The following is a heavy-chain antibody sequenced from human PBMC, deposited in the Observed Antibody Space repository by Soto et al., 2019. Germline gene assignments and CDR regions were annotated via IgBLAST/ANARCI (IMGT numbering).Heavy chain of an antibody. D-gene: IGHD6-25*01. CDR1: GYTFISYV. J-gene: IGHJ6*02. V-gene: IGHV1-18*01. CDR2: ISAYNGNT. CDR3: AREGAAPYYYYGMDV. Sequence: ASVKVTCTACGYTFISYVMHSVRQATGQGLEWMGWISAYNGNTNYAQKLQGRVTMTTDTSTSTAYMELRSLRSDDTAFYYCAREGAAPYYYYGMDVWGQGTPVTVSS.